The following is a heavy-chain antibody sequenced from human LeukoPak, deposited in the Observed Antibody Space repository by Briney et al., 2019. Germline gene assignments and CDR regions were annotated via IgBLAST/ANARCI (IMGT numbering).Heavy chain of an antibody. Sequence: PGGSLRLSCAASGFTFSSYSMNWVRQAPGKGLEWVSSISSSSSYIYYADSVKGRFTISRDNAKNSLYLQMNSLRAEDTAVYYCAREVRSDSSGWNYWGQGTLVTVSS. J-gene: IGHJ4*02. D-gene: IGHD3-22*01. CDR1: GFTFSSYS. CDR2: ISSSSSYI. V-gene: IGHV3-21*01. CDR3: AREVRSDSSGWNY.